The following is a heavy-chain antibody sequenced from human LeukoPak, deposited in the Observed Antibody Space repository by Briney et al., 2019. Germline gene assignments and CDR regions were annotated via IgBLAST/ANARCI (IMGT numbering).Heavy chain of an antibody. J-gene: IGHJ4*02. CDR1: GFSVSGSY. D-gene: IGHD5-18*01. CDR2: IHAESGDSRT. CDR3: ARVGRGYGHFDY. Sequence: GGSLRLSCAASGFSVSGSYISWVRQAPGKGLEWVSLIHAESGDSRTDYADSVKGRFSISRDNSKNTVYLQMNSLRAEDTAVYYCARVGRGYGHFDYWGQGTLVTVSS. V-gene: IGHV3-53*01.